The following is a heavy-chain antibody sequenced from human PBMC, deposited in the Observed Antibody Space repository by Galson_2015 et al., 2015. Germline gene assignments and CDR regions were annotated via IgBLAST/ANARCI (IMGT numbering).Heavy chain of an antibody. Sequence: SLRLSCAASGFTFSSYAMSWVRQAPGKGLEWVSAISGSDGSTYYADSVKGRFTISRDNSKNTLYLQMNSLRAEDTAVYYCASSQTAPFVVVRGVISPPGWHPLYYMDVWGKGTTVTVSS. V-gene: IGHV3-23*01. CDR1: GFTFSSYA. CDR2: ISGSDGST. J-gene: IGHJ6*03. CDR3: ASSQTAPFVVVRGVISPPGWHPLYYMDV. D-gene: IGHD3-10*01.